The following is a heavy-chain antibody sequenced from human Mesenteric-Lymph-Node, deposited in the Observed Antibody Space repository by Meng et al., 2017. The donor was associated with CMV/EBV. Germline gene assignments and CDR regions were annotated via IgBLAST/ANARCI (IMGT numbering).Heavy chain of an antibody. V-gene: IGHV4-34*01. Sequence: QGHLTPWEGRLLTTAEYLVLPCRVHGGKLRCQLWRLNRQSPGKGTEWIGEIKDNGITKYNPSLKSRVILSLDTSNSQISLKLSSVTAADTAVYYCARGPIVVRFLGNGYFQDWGQGTLVTVFS. J-gene: IGHJ1*01. CDR1: GGKLRCQL. D-gene: IGHD3-3*01. CDR2: IKDNGIT. CDR3: ARGPIVVRFLGNGYFQD.